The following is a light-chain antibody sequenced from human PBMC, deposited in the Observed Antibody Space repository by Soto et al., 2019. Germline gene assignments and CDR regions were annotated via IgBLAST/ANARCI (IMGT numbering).Light chain of an antibody. V-gene: IGKV1-6*01. Sequence: AIQMTQSPSSLSASVGDRVTITCRASQGIRHDLGWYQQRPGIAPKLLIHDASILQSGVPSRFSGSGSGTYFTLTINSLQPEDFASYYCLQDYDYPLTFGGRTKVEI. CDR2: DAS. CDR3: LQDYDYPLT. J-gene: IGKJ4*01. CDR1: QGIRHD.